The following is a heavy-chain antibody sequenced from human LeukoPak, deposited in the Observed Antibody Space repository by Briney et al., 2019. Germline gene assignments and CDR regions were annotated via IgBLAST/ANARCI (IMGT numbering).Heavy chain of an antibody. CDR3: ARDLTFGVDPNPYYYMDV. V-gene: IGHV1-2*02. CDR2: INPNSGGT. Sequence: GASVKVSCKASGYTFTGYYMHWVRQAPGQGLEWMGWINPNSGGTNYAQKFQGRVTMTRDTSISTAYMELSRLRSDDTAVYYCARDLTFGVDPNPYYYMDVWGKGTTVTVSS. CDR1: GYTFTGYY. J-gene: IGHJ6*03. D-gene: IGHD3-3*01.